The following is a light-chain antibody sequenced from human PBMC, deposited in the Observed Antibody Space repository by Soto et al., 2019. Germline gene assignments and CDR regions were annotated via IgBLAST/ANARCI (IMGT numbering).Light chain of an antibody. CDR1: QTISSW. J-gene: IGKJ1*01. V-gene: IGKV1-5*03. CDR2: KAS. Sequence: IQMTQSPPTLSGSVGYRVTITCRASQTISSWLAWYQQKPGKAPKLLIYKASTLKSGVPSRFSGSGSGTEFTLTISSLQPDDFVTYYCQHYNSYSEACGQGTKGDIK. CDR3: QHYNSYSEA.